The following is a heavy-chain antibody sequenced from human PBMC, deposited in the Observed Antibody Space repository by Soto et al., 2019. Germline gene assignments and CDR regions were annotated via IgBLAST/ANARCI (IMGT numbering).Heavy chain of an antibody. CDR1: GFTFSSFA. J-gene: IGHJ5*02. CDR3: AKDSIGRDIVATITP. Sequence: PGGSLRLSCAVSGFTFSSFAMSWVRQAPGKGLEWVSVISSSGGTTYYADSVKGRFTISRDNSKNTLYLQMNSLRAEDTAVYYCAKDSIGRDIVATITPWGQGTLVTVSS. CDR2: ISSSGGTT. D-gene: IGHD5-12*01. V-gene: IGHV3-23*01.